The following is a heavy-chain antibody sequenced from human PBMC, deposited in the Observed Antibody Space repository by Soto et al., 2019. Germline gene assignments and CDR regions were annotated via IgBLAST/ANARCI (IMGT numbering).Heavy chain of an antibody. D-gene: IGHD6-13*01. Sequence: HPGGSLRLSCAASGFTFSSYAMSWVRQAPGKGLEWVSAISGSGGSTYYADSVKGRFTISRDNSKNTLYLQMNSLRAEDTAVYYCAKAVTPGYSSSWLSYYYMDVWGKGTTVTVSS. CDR3: AKAVTPGYSSSWLSYYYMDV. CDR1: GFTFSSYA. V-gene: IGHV3-23*01. CDR2: ISGSGGST. J-gene: IGHJ6*03.